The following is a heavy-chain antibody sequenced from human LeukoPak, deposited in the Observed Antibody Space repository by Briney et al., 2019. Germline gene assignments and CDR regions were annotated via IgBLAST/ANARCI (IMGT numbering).Heavy chain of an antibody. J-gene: IGHJ4*02. V-gene: IGHV3-9*01. Sequence: PGGSLRLFCAASGFTFDDYAMHWVRQAPGKGLEWVLGISWNSGSIGYADSVKGRFTISRDNAKNSLYLQMNNLRAEDTALYYCAKDMEGYSYGYFDYWGQGTLVTVSS. CDR3: AKDMEGYSYGYFDY. CDR1: GFTFDDYA. CDR2: ISWNSGSI. D-gene: IGHD5-18*01.